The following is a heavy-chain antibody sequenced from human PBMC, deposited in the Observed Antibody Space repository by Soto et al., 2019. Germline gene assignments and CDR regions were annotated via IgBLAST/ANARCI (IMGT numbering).Heavy chain of an antibody. V-gene: IGHV3-9*01. J-gene: IGHJ6*03. D-gene: IGHD1-1*01. CDR3: AKDMTGTSYKYYMDV. Sequence: GGSLRLSCAASGFTFDDYAMHWVRQAPGKGLEWVSGISWNSGSIAYADSVKGRFTISRVNAKNSLYLQMNSLRPEDTALYYCAKDMTGTSYKYYMDVWGNGTTVTVSS. CDR2: ISWNSGSI. CDR1: GFTFDDYA.